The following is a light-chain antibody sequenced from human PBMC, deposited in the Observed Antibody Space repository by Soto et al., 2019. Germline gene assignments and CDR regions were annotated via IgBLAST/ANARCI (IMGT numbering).Light chain of an antibody. CDR3: QQYRFNWT. CDR2: KAS. J-gene: IGKJ1*01. CDR1: QSSW. Sequence: DIQMTQSPSTLSASVGDRVTITCRASQSSWLAWYQQKPGTAPNLLIYKASTLQGGVQSRFSGSGSGTEFTLTISSLQPDDSAIYYCQQYRFNWTFGQGTKVEIK. V-gene: IGKV1-5*03.